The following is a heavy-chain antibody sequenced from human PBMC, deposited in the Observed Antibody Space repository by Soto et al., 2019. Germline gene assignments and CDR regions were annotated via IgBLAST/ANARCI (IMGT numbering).Heavy chain of an antibody. J-gene: IGHJ4*02. Sequence: SETLSLTFTVSGGSVTSDEDYWSWIRHSPGKGLEWIGYISNSGSTGYNPSLKTRLSMSVDRSKNQFTLRLTSVTAADTAVYFCATESGSTYGYFDYWGQGTQVTVSS. CDR3: ATESGSTYGYFDY. D-gene: IGHD5-18*01. V-gene: IGHV4-30-4*01. CDR1: GGSVTSDEDY. CDR2: ISNSGST.